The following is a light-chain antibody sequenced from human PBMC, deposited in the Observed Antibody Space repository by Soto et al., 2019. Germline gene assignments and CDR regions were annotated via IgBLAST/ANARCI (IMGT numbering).Light chain of an antibody. V-gene: IGKV1-39*01. J-gene: IGKJ2*01. CDR1: QAIAKS. CDR3: QQSYTSPTFT. CDR2: AAS. Sequence: DIQMTPSPSSLSASVGDRVTITCRSSQAIAKSLNWYQQKPGEAPKLLIFAASTLQYRVPSRFSGSAPSTQFTLTISSLQAEDFATYYCQQSYTSPTFTIGQGAKLESK.